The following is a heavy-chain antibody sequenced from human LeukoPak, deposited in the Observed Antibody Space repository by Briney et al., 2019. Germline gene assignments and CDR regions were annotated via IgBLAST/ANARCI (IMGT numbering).Heavy chain of an antibody. V-gene: IGHV1-69*05. D-gene: IGHD3-22*01. Sequence: GSSVKVSCKASGGTFSSYAISWVRQAPGQGLEWMGRIIPIFGTANYAQKFQGRVTITTDESTSTAYMELSSLRSKDTAVYYCAGAAQSRYYYDSSGYYYWGQGTLVTVSS. CDR2: IIPIFGTA. J-gene: IGHJ4*02. CDR3: AGAAQSRYYYDSSGYYY. CDR1: GGTFSSYA.